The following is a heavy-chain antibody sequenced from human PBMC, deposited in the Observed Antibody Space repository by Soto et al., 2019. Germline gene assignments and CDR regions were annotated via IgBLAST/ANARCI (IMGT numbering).Heavy chain of an antibody. V-gene: IGHV3-23*01. J-gene: IGHJ6*02. D-gene: IGHD3-9*01. CDR2: ISGSGGST. CDR1: GFTFSSYA. Sequence: GGSLRLSCAASGFTFSSYAMSWVRQAPGKGLEWVSAISGSGGSTYYADSVKGRFTISRDNSKNTLYLQMNSLRAEDTAVYYCAKYGVALTGYYYYYYGMDVWGQGTTVTVSS. CDR3: AKYGVALTGYYYYYYGMDV.